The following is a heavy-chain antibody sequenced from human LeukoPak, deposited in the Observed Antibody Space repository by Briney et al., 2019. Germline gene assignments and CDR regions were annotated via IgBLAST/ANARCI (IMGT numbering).Heavy chain of an antibody. CDR2: IAVTPDGPAT. Sequence: PGGSLRLSCAASGFTFSLAWMSWVRQTPGKGLQWVARIAVTPDGPATDYATPVRGRFTISRDDSRNMVYLQMSSLRTDDTAVYYCVWSSTWNRRFYPDQWGQGTLVTVSS. CDR3: VWSSTWNRRFYPDQ. D-gene: IGHD6-6*01. J-gene: IGHJ4*02. CDR1: GFTFSLAW. V-gene: IGHV3-15*04.